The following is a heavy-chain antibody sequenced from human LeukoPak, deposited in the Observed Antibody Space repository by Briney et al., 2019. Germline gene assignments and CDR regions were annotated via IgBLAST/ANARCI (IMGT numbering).Heavy chain of an antibody. V-gene: IGHV4-39*07. D-gene: IGHD3-10*01. J-gene: IGHJ6*03. Sequence: SETLSLTCTVSGGSISSSSYYWGWIRQPPGKGLEWIGSIYYSGSTYYNPSLKSRVTISVDTSKSQFSLKLSSVTAADTAVYYCARYGKSYPRQRYYYMDVWGKGTTVTVSS. CDR2: IYYSGST. CDR1: GGSISSSSYY. CDR3: ARYGKSYPRQRYYYMDV.